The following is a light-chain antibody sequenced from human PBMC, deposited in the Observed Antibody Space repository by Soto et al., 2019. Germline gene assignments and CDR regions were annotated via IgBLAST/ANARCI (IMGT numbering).Light chain of an antibody. V-gene: IGKV3-20*01. CDR1: QSVSSSS. CDR3: QQYATSPLA. J-gene: IGKJ4*01. CDR2: EAS. Sequence: EIMLTHSPGTLSLSRMGGGTLXIKPSQSVSSSSLAWYQQNPGQAPRLLIYEASSRATGIPDRFSGSGSGTDFTLTISRLEPEDFAVYFCQQYATSPLAFGGGTKVDIK.